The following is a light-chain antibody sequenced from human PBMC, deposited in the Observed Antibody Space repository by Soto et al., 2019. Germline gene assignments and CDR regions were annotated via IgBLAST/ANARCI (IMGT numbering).Light chain of an antibody. V-gene: IGLV2-8*01. CDR1: SSDVGGYNY. J-gene: IGLJ1*01. CDR3: SSYAGSNNLV. Sequence: VLTQPPSASGSPGQSVTISCTGTSSDVGGYNYVSWYQQHPGKAPKLMIYEVSKRPSGVPDRFSGSKSGNTASLTVSGLQAEDEADYYCSSYAGSNNLVFGTGTKLTVL. CDR2: EVS.